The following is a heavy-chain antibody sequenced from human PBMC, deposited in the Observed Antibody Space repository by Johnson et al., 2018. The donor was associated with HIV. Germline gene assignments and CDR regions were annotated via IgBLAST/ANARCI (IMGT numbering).Heavy chain of an antibody. D-gene: IGHD1/OR15-1a*01. CDR3: ARGTYNWNSALDI. CDR2: IRSKTYGGTT. J-gene: IGHJ3*02. CDR1: GFIFGDYT. V-gene: IGHV3-49*04. Sequence: QLVESGGGLVQPGRSLRLSCSTSGFIFGDYTMNWVRQAPGKGLEWVGFIRSKTYGGTTEYAASVKGRFTISRDDSKVIAYLQMNRLKTEDTAVYYCARGTYNWNSALDIWGQGTMVTVSS.